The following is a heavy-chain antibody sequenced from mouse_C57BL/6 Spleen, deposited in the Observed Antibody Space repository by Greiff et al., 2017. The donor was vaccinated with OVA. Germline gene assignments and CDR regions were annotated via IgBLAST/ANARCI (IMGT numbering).Heavy chain of an antibody. CDR3: ARGGGGYYGFAY. V-gene: IGHV1-69*01. Sequence: QVQLQQPGAELVKPGASVKLSCKASGYTFTSYWMHWVKQRPGQGLEWIGEIDPSDSYTNYNQKFKGKSTLTVDKSSSTAYMQLSSLTSEDSAVYYCARGGGGYYGFAYWGQGTLVTVSA. D-gene: IGHD2-3*01. CDR1: GYTFTSYW. J-gene: IGHJ3*01. CDR2: IDPSDSYT.